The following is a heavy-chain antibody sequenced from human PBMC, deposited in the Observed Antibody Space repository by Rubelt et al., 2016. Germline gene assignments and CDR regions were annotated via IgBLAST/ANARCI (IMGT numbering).Heavy chain of an antibody. CDR2: TRDKAYTYGT. CDR1: GFTFSDHH. CDR3: TTGEMMDDR. D-gene: IGHD2-2*03. Sequence: EVQLVESGGGLDQPGGSLRLSCAASGFTFSDHHMDWVRQTPGKGLEWVGRTRDKAYTYGTEYAASVKGRFTISRVDSKNSVDLQSNSLKTEDTAVYDCTTGEMMDDRWGQGTLVTVSS. V-gene: IGHV3-72*01. J-gene: IGHJ5*02.